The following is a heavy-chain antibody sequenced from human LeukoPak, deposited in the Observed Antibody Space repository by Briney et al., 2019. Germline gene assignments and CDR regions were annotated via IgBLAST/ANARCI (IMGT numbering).Heavy chain of an antibody. D-gene: IGHD2-2*03. CDR2: LSGSGGET. Sequence: PGGSLRLSCAVSGITLSNYGMSWVRQAPGKGLEWVAGLSGSGGETFYADSVKGRFTLSRDDSRNTVYLQLNNLRVEDTAIYYCARASWISTADAVWWGQGTQVTVSS. CDR1: GITLSNYG. V-gene: IGHV3-23*01. CDR3: ARASWISTADAVW. J-gene: IGHJ4*02.